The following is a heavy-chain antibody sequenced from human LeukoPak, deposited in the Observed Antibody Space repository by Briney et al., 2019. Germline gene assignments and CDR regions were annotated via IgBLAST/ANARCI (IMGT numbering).Heavy chain of an antibody. D-gene: IGHD2-2*02. Sequence: GSLRLSCAASGFTFSSYEMNWVRQAPGKGLEWVSYISSSGSTIYYADSVKGRFTISRDNAKNSLYLQMNSLRAEDTAVYYCARVGCSSTSCYTPYYFDYWGQGTLVTVSS. CDR3: ARVGCSSTSCYTPYYFDY. V-gene: IGHV3-48*03. CDR1: GFTFSSYE. CDR2: ISSSGSTI. J-gene: IGHJ4*02.